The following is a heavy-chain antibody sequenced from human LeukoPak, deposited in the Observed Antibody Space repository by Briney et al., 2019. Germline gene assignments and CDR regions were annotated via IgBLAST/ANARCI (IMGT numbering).Heavy chain of an antibody. Sequence: QPGRSLRLSCAASGFTFSSYAMHWVRQAPGKGLEWVAVISYDGSNKYYADSVKGRFTISRDNSKNTLYLQMNSLRAEDTAVYYCARDPGPKYYDFWSGYSLGYYMDVWGKGTTVTVSS. V-gene: IGHV3-30-3*01. CDR2: ISYDGSNK. CDR1: GFTFSSYA. D-gene: IGHD3-3*01. J-gene: IGHJ6*03. CDR3: ARDPGPKYYDFWSGYSLGYYMDV.